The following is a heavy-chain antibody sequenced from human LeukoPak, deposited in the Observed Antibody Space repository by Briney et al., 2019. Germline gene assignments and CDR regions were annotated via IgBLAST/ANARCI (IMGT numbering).Heavy chain of an antibody. V-gene: IGHV1-2*04. D-gene: IGHD6-19*01. J-gene: IGHJ4*02. CDR2: INPNSGGT. CDR1: GYTFTGYY. Sequence: ASVKVSCKASGYTFTGYYMHWVRQAPGQGLEWMGWINPNSGGTNYTQKFQGWVTMTRDTSISTAYMELSRLRSDDTAVYYCGRGDRIAVAGTPLPFDYWGQGTLVTVSS. CDR3: GRGDRIAVAGTPLPFDY.